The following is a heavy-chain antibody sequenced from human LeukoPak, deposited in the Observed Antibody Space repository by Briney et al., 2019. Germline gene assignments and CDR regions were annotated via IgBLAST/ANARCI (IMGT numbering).Heavy chain of an antibody. CDR2: IYSGGGT. D-gene: IGHD4-17*01. Sequence: GGSLRLSCAASGFTVRNTYMNWVRQAPGKGLEWVSVIYSGGGTYYADSVKGRFTISRDNSKNTLYLQMNSLRAEVTAVYYCVRDDRRYGDYGYFDYWGQGTLVTVSS. V-gene: IGHV3-66*01. CDR3: VRDDRRYGDYGYFDY. CDR1: GFTVRNTY. J-gene: IGHJ4*02.